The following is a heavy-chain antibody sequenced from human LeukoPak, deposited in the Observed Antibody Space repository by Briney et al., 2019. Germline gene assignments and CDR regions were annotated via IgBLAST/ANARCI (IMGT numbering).Heavy chain of an antibody. V-gene: IGHV4-39*01. Sequence: SETLSLTCTVSGGSISSSSYHWGWIRQPPGKGLEWIGSMYYSGSTYYNPSLKSRVTVSVDTSKNQFSLNLSSVTAADTAVYYCARISIVVVPAYFDYWGQGTLVTVSS. CDR1: GGSISSSSYH. CDR3: ARISIVVVPAYFDY. D-gene: IGHD2-2*01. CDR2: MYYSGST. J-gene: IGHJ4*02.